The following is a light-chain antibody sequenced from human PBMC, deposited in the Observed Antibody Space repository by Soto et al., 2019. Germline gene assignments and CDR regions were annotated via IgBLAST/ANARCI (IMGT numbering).Light chain of an antibody. CDR3: SSFTSRFTFV. CDR2: DVN. V-gene: IGLV2-8*01. CDR1: SSDVGAHNY. Sequence: SALTQPPSASGSPGQSLTISCTGTSSDVGAHNYVSWYQQNPGKAPKLMLHDVNKRPAGVPDRFSGSKSGNTASLTISGLQAEDEADYYCSSFTSRFTFVFGTGTKVTVL. J-gene: IGLJ1*01.